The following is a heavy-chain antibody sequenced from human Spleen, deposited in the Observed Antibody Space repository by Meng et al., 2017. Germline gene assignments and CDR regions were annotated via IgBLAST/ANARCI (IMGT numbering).Heavy chain of an antibody. V-gene: IGHV3-21*01. J-gene: IGHJ4*02. CDR3: ARDGSGSYYKY. CDR2: ISSSSTYI. Sequence: LSLTCAASEFTFSNYAMNWVRQAPGKGLEWVSCISSSSTYIYYADSVKGRFTISRDNAKNSLYLQMNSLRAEDTAVYYCARDGSGSYYKYWGQGTLVTVS. D-gene: IGHD3-10*01. CDR1: EFTFSNYA.